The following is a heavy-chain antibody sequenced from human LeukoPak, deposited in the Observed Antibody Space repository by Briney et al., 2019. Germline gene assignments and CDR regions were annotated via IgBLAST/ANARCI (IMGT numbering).Heavy chain of an antibody. V-gene: IGHV1-2*02. J-gene: IGHJ4*02. Sequence: ASVKVSCKASGYTFTDYYIHWVRQAPGQGLEYMGWINPNSGYTKYAPKFQDRVTMTRDTSISTVYMEPSRLISGDTAVYYCARGDTMVRGVISDYWGQGTLVTVSS. CDR3: ARGDTMVRGVISDY. CDR1: GYTFTDYY. CDR2: INPNSGYT. D-gene: IGHD3-10*01.